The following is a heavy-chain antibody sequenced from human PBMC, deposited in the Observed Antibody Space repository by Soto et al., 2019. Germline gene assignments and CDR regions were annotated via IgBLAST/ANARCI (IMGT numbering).Heavy chain of an antibody. CDR3: ARRWGGTFDY. CDR1: GFSISSYY. CDR2: IYYSGST. D-gene: IGHD2-21*01. Sequence: ASETLSLTCTVSGFSISSYYWSWIRQPPGKGLEWIGYIYYSGSTNYNPSLKSRVTISVDTSKNQFSLKLSSVTAADTAVYYCARRWGGTFDYWGQGTPVTVSS. J-gene: IGHJ4*02. V-gene: IGHV4-59*01.